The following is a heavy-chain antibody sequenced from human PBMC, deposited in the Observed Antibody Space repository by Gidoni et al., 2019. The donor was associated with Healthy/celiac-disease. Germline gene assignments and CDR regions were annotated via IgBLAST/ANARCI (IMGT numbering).Heavy chain of an antibody. CDR3: ARHIVVVPAAIPNWFDP. J-gene: IGHJ5*02. CDR2: IYYSGST. Sequence: QLQLQEPGPGLVKPSETLSLTCTVSGGPISSSSYYWGWLRQPPGKGLEWIGIIYYSGSTYYNPSLKSRVTISVDTSKNQFSLKLSSGTAADTAVYYCARHIVVVPAAIPNWFDPWGQGTLVTVSS. CDR1: GGPISSSSYY. D-gene: IGHD2-2*02. V-gene: IGHV4-39*01.